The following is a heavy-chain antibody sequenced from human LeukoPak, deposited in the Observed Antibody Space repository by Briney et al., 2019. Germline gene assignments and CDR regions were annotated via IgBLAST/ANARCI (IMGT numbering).Heavy chain of an antibody. D-gene: IGHD4-17*01. Sequence: GGSLRLSCAASGFIFSNYGMHWVRQAPGKGLDWVAFIHYDGSDKYYADPVKGRFTISRDNSKNTLYLQMNSLGVEDTAVYYCAKDDYGLDYWGQGSLVTVSS. CDR1: GFIFSNYG. CDR3: AKDDYGLDY. J-gene: IGHJ4*02. CDR2: IHYDGSDK. V-gene: IGHV3-30*02.